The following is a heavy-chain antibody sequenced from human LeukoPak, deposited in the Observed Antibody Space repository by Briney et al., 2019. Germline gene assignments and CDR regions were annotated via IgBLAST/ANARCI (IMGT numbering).Heavy chain of an antibody. Sequence: TLSLTCGISGVSVNTNNWWTWVRQPPGKALEWLALIYWDDDKRYSPSLKSRLTITKDTSKNQVVLKMTNVGPVDTATYYCALEYSSSWNSYGMDVWGQGTTVTVSS. V-gene: IGHV2-5*08. J-gene: IGHJ6*02. CDR2: IYWDDDK. CDR1: GVSVNTNNW. D-gene: IGHD6-13*01. CDR3: ALEYSSSWNSYGMDV.